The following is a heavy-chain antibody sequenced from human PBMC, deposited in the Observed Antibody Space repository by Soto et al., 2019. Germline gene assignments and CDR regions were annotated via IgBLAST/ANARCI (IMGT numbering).Heavy chain of an antibody. CDR2: INAGNGNT. J-gene: IGHJ4*02. V-gene: IGHV1-3*01. D-gene: IGHD2-8*01. CDR3: ARGGGCTNGVCYKSRSDY. Sequence: QVQLVQSGAEVKKPGASVKVSCKASGYTFTSYAMHWVRQAPGQRLEWMGWINAGNGNTKYSQKFQGRVTITRDTSASTAYMELSSLRSEDTAVYYCARGGGCTNGVCYKSRSDYWGQGTLVTVSS. CDR1: GYTFTSYA.